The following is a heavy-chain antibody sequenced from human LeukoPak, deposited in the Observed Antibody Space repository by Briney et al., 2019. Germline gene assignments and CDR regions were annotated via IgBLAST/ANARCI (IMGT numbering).Heavy chain of an antibody. CDR2: MFHSGNT. CDR1: GGSISSNSYY. CDR3: XRHXEYYXXXXXASXXXXX. Sequence: PSETLSLTCIVSGGSISSNSYYWGWIRQPPGKGLEWVGSMFHSGNTYYNPSLKSRVTISVDTSKNQFSLKLTSVTAADTAVYYCXRHXEYYXXXXXASXXXXXWGQGTLXTVSS. D-gene: IGHD2/OR15-2a*01. J-gene: IGHJ4*02. V-gene: IGHV4-39*01.